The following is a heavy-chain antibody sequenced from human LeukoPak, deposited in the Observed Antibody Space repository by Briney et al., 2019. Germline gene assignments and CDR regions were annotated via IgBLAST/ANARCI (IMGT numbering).Heavy chain of an antibody. CDR3: ARHDSSTSWEVVDIDY. V-gene: IGHV5-51*01. J-gene: IGHJ4*02. Sequence: KPGESLKISCKGSGYSFTSYWIGWVRQMPGKGLEWMGVIYPGDSDTRYSPSFQGQVTISADKSISTAYLQWSSLKASDTAMYYCARHDSSTSWEVVDIDYWGQGTLVTVSS. CDR2: IYPGDSDT. D-gene: IGHD2-15*01. CDR1: GYSFTSYW.